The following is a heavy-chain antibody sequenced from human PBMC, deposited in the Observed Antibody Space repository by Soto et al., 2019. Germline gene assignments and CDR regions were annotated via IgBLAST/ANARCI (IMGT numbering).Heavy chain of an antibody. V-gene: IGHV1-3*01. Sequence: ASVKVSCKASGYTFTSYAMHWVRQAPGQRLEWMGWINPGNGNTKCSQKFQDRVTITRDTSTSTAYMELSSLRSEDTAVYYCAADSPQITMVRGEYYYYYGMDVWGQGTTVTVSS. J-gene: IGHJ6*02. CDR1: GYTFTSYA. CDR3: AADSPQITMVRGEYYYYYGMDV. CDR2: INPGNGNT. D-gene: IGHD3-10*01.